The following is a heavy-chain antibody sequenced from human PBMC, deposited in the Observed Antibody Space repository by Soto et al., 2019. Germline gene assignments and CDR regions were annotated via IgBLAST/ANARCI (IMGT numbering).Heavy chain of an antibody. V-gene: IGHV4-59*01. CDR2: IYFTGNA. Sequence: PSETLSLTCTVSGGSISGYYLAWIRQPPGTGLEWIGYIYFTGNANYSTSLQSRVTKSVDKSTNQFSLNLRSATAADTAVYYCARDSPLDIGGISGLDYWGQGTVVTVSS. CDR3: ARDSPLDIGGISGLDY. D-gene: IGHD2-8*02. CDR1: GGSISGYY. J-gene: IGHJ4*02.